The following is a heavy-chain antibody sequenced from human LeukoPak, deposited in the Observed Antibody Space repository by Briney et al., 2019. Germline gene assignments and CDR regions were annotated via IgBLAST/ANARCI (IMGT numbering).Heavy chain of an antibody. J-gene: IGHJ4*02. CDR3: ARGPHTARDY. CDR1: GGSLGGYY. Sequence: SETLSLTCAVYGGSLGGYYWSWIRQPPGKGLEWIGEINHSGSTNYNPSLKSRVTISVDTSKNQFSLKLSSVTAADTAVYYCARGPHTARDYWGQGTLVTVSS. CDR2: INHSGST. V-gene: IGHV4-34*01. D-gene: IGHD5-18*01.